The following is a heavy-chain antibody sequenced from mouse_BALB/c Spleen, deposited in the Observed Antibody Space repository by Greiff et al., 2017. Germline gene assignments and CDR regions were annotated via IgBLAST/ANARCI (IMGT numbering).Heavy chain of an antibody. Sequence: EVKLVESGGGLVQPGGSRKLSCAASGFTFSSFGMHWVRQAPEKGLEWVAYISSGSSTINYADTVKGRFTISRDNPKNTLFLQMTSLRSEDTAMYYCAREAGTGYYFDYWGQGTTLTVSS. D-gene: IGHD4-1*01. V-gene: IGHV5-17*02. CDR3: AREAGTGYYFDY. CDR2: ISSGSSTI. CDR1: GFTFSSFG. J-gene: IGHJ2*01.